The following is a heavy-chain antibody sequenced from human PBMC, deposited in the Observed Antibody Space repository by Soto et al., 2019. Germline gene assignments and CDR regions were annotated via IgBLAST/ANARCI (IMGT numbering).Heavy chain of an antibody. CDR3: AREKLVDTAMVTYFDL. D-gene: IGHD5-18*01. J-gene: IGHJ2*01. Sequence: SETLSLTCAVYGGSFSGYYWSWIRQPPGKGLEWIGEINHSGSTNYNPSLKSRVTISVDTSKNQFSMKLSSVTAADTAVYYCAREKLVDTAMVTYFDLWGRGTLVTVSS. V-gene: IGHV4-34*01. CDR2: INHSGST. CDR1: GGSFSGYY.